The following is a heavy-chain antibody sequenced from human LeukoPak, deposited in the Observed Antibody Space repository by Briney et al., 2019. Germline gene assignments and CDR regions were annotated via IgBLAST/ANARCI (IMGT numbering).Heavy chain of an antibody. D-gene: IGHD6-6*01. CDR2: IYYSGST. Sequence: SETLSLTCTVSGGSISSSSYYWGWIPQPPGKGLEWIGRIYYSGSTYYHTSLKRRVTISVDTSKSQFSLKLSSVTAADTAVYYCARLLVAAQRGGEYYYYMVVWGKGTTVTVSS. V-gene: IGHV4-39*01. CDR1: GGSISSSSYY. J-gene: IGHJ6*03. CDR3: ARLLVAAQRGGEYYYYMVV.